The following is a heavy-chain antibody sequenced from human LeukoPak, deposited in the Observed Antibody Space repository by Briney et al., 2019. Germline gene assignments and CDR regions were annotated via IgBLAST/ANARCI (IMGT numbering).Heavy chain of an antibody. J-gene: IGHJ4*02. Sequence: GASVKVSCKASGYTFSTCDINWVRQATGQGLEWMGWMNPNSGNTGFAHKFQGRGTMTRDTSINPAYMELSSLRSEDTAVYYCARVLGSISHWGQGTLVTVSS. CDR1: GYTFSTCD. CDR3: ARVLGSISH. CDR2: MNPNSGNT. D-gene: IGHD1-1*01. V-gene: IGHV1-8*01.